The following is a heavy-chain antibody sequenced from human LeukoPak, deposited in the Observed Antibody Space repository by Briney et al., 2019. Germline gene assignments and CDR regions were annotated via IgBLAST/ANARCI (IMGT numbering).Heavy chain of an antibody. V-gene: IGHV3-64*04. CDR1: GLTFSSYA. Sequence: GGPLRLSCSASGLTFSSYAMHWVRQAPGKGLEYVSAISSNGGSTYYADSVKGRFTISRDNAKNSLYLQMNSLRDEDTAVYYCTRVQDDYWGQGTLVTVSS. J-gene: IGHJ4*02. CDR3: TRVQDDY. CDR2: ISSNGGST.